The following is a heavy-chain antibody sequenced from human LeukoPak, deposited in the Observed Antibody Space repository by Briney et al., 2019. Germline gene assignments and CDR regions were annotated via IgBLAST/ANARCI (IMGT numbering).Heavy chain of an antibody. CDR3: ARLTVTTWDWFDP. D-gene: IGHD4-17*01. CDR2: ISAYNGNT. J-gene: IGHJ5*02. CDR1: GYTFTSYG. V-gene: IGHV1-18*01. Sequence: ASVKVSCKASGYTFTSYGISRVRQARGQGLEWMRWISAYNGNTNYAQKLQGRVTMTTDTSTSTAYMELRSLRSDDTAVYYCARLTVTTWDWFDPWGQGTLVTVSS.